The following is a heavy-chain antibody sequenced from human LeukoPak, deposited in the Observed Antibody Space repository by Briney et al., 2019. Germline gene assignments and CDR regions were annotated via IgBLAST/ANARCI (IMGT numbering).Heavy chain of an antibody. CDR1: GFTFSSYW. Sequence: GGSLRLSCVGSGFTFSSYWMHWVRQAPGKGLVWVSRINEHGSTTNYADSVKDRFTISRDNAKNTLYLQMNSLRAEDTAVYYCARDVGGSGSHWGQGTLVTVSS. D-gene: IGHD3-10*01. J-gene: IGHJ4*02. CDR2: INEHGSTT. CDR3: ARDVGGSGSH. V-gene: IGHV3-74*01.